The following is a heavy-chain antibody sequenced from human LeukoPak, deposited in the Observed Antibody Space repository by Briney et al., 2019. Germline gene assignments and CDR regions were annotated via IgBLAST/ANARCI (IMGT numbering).Heavy chain of an antibody. D-gene: IGHD6-19*01. CDR1: GFTFSSYS. Sequence: GGSLRLSCAASGFTFSSYSMNWVRQAPGKGLEWVGFIRNKANGGTADYAASVKGRFTISRDDSKTIAYLQMHSLKTEDTAVYFCSRAYSTGWLGINDYWGQGALVTVSS. CDR3: SRAYSTGWLGINDY. V-gene: IGHV3-49*04. J-gene: IGHJ4*02. CDR2: IRNKANGGTA.